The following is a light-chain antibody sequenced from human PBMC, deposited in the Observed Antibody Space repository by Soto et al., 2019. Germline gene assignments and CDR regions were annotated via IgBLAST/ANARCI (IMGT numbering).Light chain of an antibody. V-gene: IGKV3-15*01. Sequence: EIGFTQSPATLSLSPGERATLSCRASQTVSSFLAWYQQKPGQGPRLLIYGASTRATGIPARFSGSGSGTEFTLTISSLQSEDFAVYFCQQYNGWPRTFGQGTRVEIK. CDR2: GAS. CDR1: QTVSSF. CDR3: QQYNGWPRT. J-gene: IGKJ5*01.